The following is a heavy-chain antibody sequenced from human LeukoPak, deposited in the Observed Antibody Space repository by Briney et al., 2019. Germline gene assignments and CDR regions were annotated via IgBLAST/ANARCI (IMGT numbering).Heavy chain of an antibody. V-gene: IGHV4-34*01. Sequence: SETLSLTCAVYGGSFSGYYWSWIGQSPGKGLEWIGEINHSRNTNYNPSLKSRVTVSLDTSKNQFSLKLSSVTAADTAVYYCAAHSGYSGSNGPSDFRGQGTLVTVSS. CDR3: AAHSGYSGSNGPSDF. D-gene: IGHD1-26*01. J-gene: IGHJ4*02. CDR1: GGSFSGYY. CDR2: INHSRNT.